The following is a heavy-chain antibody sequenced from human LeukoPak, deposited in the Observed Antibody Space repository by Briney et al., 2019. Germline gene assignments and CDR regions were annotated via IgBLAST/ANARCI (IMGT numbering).Heavy chain of an antibody. CDR3: ARGPAGGPYFDY. J-gene: IGHJ4*02. CDR2: IYYSGST. D-gene: IGHD1-26*01. Sequence: PSETLSLTCTVSGGSISSYYWSWIRQPPGKGLEWIGYIYYSGSTNYNPSLKSRVTIPVDTSKNQFSLKLSSVTAADTAVYYCARGPAGGPYFDYWGRGTLVTVSS. V-gene: IGHV4-59*01. CDR1: GGSISSYY.